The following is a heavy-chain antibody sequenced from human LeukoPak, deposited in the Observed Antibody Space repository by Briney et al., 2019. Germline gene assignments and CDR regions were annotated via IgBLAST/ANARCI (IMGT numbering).Heavy chain of an antibody. CDR2: INHSGST. J-gene: IGHJ6*02. V-gene: IGHV4-34*01. Sequence: SETLSLTCAVYGGSFSGYYWSWVRQPPGKGLEWIGEINHSGSTNYNPSLKSRVTISVDTSKNQFSLKLSSVTAADTAVYYCARALSGWYARYYGMDVWGQGTTVTVSS. D-gene: IGHD6-19*01. CDR3: ARALSGWYARYYGMDV. CDR1: GGSFSGYY.